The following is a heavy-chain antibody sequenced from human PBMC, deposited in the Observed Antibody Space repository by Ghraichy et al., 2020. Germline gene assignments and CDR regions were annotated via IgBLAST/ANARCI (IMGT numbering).Heavy chain of an antibody. CDR1: GGSISSYY. V-gene: IGHV4-59*01. Sequence: SQTLSLTCTVSGGSISSYYWSWIRQPPGKGLEWIGYIYYSGSTNYNPSLKSRVTISVDTSKNQFSLKLSSVTAADTAVYYCARLVVGAQDYYYYYYGMDVWGQGTTVTVSS. J-gene: IGHJ6*02. D-gene: IGHD1-26*01. CDR3: ARLVVGAQDYYYYYYGMDV. CDR2: IYYSGST.